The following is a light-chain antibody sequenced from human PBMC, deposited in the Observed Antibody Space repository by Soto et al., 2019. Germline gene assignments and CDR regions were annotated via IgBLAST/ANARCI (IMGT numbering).Light chain of an antibody. J-gene: IGKJ1*01. CDR1: QTVTSS. Sequence: EIVFTQSPATLSLSPGERATLSCRASQTVTSSLAWYQQKPGQAPRLLIYAASNRATGIPARFSGSGSGTDFTLTISSLEPEDFAVYYCQQRHNWPRTFGQGTKV. CDR2: AAS. CDR3: QQRHNWPRT. V-gene: IGKV3-11*01.